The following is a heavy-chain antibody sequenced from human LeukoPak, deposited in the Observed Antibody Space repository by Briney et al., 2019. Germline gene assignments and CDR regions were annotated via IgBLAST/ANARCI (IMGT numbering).Heavy chain of an antibody. Sequence: GESLKISCKGSGYSFTSYWIGWVRQMPGKGLEWMGIIYPGDSDTRYSPSFQGQVTISADKSISTAYLQWSNLKASDTAMYYCARGAGDIAAAGSFDYWGQGTLVTVSS. CDR3: ARGAGDIAAAGSFDY. CDR2: IYPGDSDT. D-gene: IGHD6-13*01. V-gene: IGHV5-51*01. CDR1: GYSFTSYW. J-gene: IGHJ4*02.